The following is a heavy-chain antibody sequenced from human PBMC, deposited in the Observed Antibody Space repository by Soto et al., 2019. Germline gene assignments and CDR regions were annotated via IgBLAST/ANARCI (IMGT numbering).Heavy chain of an antibody. CDR2: IIPIFGTA. CDR1: GGTFSSYA. Sequence: ASVKVSCKASGGTFSSYAISWVREAPGQGLEWMGGIIPIFGTANYAQKFQGRVTITADESTSTAYMELSSLGSEDTAVYYCVYCSSTSCYGGWFDPWGQGTLVTVYS. V-gene: IGHV1-69*13. J-gene: IGHJ5*02. CDR3: VYCSSTSCYGGWFDP. D-gene: IGHD2-2*01.